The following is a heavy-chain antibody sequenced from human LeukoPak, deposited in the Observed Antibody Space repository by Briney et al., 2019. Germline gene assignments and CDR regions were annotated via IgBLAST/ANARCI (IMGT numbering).Heavy chain of an antibody. J-gene: IGHJ6*03. V-gene: IGHV1-69*06. CDR1: GYTFTSYA. CDR3: AREVRGTADYYMDV. D-gene: IGHD3-10*01. CDR2: IIPIFGTA. Sequence: SVKVSCKASGYTFTSYAMNWVRQAPGQGLEWMGGIIPIFGTANYAQKFQGRVTITADKSTSTAYMELSSLRSEDTAVYYCAREVRGTADYYMDVWGKGTTVTVSS.